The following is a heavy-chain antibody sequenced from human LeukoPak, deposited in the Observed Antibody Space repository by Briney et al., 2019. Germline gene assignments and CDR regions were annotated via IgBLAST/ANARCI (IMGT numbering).Heavy chain of an antibody. CDR3: ARVRLDILTGYIDY. Sequence: GRSLRLSCAASGFTFSSYEMNWVRQAPGKGLEWVSYISSSGSTIYYADSVKGRFTMSRENAKNSLYLQMNSLRAEDTAVYYCARVRLDILTGYIDYWGQGSLVTVSS. J-gene: IGHJ4*02. D-gene: IGHD3-9*01. V-gene: IGHV3-48*03. CDR1: GFTFSSYE. CDR2: ISSSGSTI.